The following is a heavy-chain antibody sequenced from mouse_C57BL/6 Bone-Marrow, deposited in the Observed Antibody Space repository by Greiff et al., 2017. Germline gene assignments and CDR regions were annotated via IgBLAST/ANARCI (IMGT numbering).Heavy chain of an antibody. V-gene: IGHV14-4*01. CDR2: IDPENGDT. J-gene: IGHJ4*01. CDR1: GFNIKDDY. Sequence: EVQLQQSGAELVRPGASVKLSCTASGFNIKDDYMHWVKQRPEQGLEWIGWIDPENGDTEYASKFQGKATITADTSSNTAYLQLSSLTSEDTAVXYCTNYYARDYWGQGTSVTVSS. CDR3: TNYYARDY.